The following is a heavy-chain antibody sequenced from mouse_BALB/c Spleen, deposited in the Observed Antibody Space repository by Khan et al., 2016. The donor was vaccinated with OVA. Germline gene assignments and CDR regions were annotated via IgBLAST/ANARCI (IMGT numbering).Heavy chain of an antibody. CDR2: IWGGGST. Sequence: QVQLKQSGPGLVAPSQSLSITCTVSGFSLSRYSIHWIRQPPGKGLEWLGMIWGGGSTDYYSPLKSRLSISKDSSKSQVFLKMTSLQTDDTAMYFCVRNHYGGGYWYFDVWGAGTTVTVSS. D-gene: IGHD1-1*01. CDR3: VRNHYGGGYWYFDV. J-gene: IGHJ1*01. V-gene: IGHV2-6-4*01. CDR1: GFSLSRYS.